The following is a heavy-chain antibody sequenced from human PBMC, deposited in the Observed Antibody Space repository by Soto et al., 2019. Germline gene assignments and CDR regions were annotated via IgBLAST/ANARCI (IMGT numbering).Heavy chain of an antibody. Sequence: QVQLVQSGAEVKKPGSSVKVSCKASGGTFSSYAISWVRQAPGQGLEWMGGIIPIFGTANYALKFQGRVTITADESTSTAYMELISLRSEDTAVYYCAREVVVAATGWFDPWGQGTLVTVSS. CDR2: IIPIFGTA. D-gene: IGHD2-15*01. V-gene: IGHV1-69*12. J-gene: IGHJ5*02. CDR3: AREVVVAATGWFDP. CDR1: GGTFSSYA.